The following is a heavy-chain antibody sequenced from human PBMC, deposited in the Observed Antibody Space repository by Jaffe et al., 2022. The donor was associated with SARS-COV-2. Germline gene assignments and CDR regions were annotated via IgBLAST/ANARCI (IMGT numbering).Heavy chain of an antibody. Sequence: EVQLVESGGGLVQPGGSLRLSCAASEFTFSSCAMSWVRQAPGKGLEWVSAISGSGGTIYADSVKGRFTISRDNSMNTLFLQMNSLRAEDTAVYYCARSYCGSGRCPLDYWGQGTLVTVSS. V-gene: IGHV3-23*04. J-gene: IGHJ4*02. D-gene: IGHD2-15*01. CDR1: EFTFSSCA. CDR2: ISGSGGT. CDR3: ARSYCGSGRCPLDY.